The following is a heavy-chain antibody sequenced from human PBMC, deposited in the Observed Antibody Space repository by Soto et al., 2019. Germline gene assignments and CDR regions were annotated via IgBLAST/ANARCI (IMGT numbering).Heavy chain of an antibody. CDR2: IVGSGDNT. Sequence: GGSLRLSCAASGFTFSSYTMTWVRQAPGERLEWVSSIVGSGDNTYYADSVKGRFTISRDNAKNLLYLQMNSLRAEDTAVYFCARDVYSGTWTTEEDVWGQGTTVTVSS. CDR3: ARDVYSGTWTTEEDV. V-gene: IGHV3-23*01. J-gene: IGHJ6*02. CDR1: GFTFSSYT. D-gene: IGHD1-26*01.